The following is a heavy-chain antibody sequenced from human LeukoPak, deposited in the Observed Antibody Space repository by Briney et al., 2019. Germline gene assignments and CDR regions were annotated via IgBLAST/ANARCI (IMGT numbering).Heavy chain of an antibody. Sequence: SETLSLACAVYGGSFSGYYWSWIRQPPGKGLEWIGEINHSGSTNYNPSLKSRVTISVDTSKNQFSLKLSSVTAADTAVYYCASLTTVTTYYYYGMDVWGQGTTVTVSS. V-gene: IGHV4-34*01. CDR2: INHSGST. CDR1: GGSFSGYY. CDR3: ASLTTVTTYYYYGMDV. D-gene: IGHD4-17*01. J-gene: IGHJ6*02.